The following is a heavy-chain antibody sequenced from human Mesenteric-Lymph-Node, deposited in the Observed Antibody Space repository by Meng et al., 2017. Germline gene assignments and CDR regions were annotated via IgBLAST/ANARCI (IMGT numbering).Heavy chain of an antibody. V-gene: IGHV4-34*02. CDR2: IYHSGIT. CDR1: GGSLSDYY. J-gene: IGHJ4*02. D-gene: IGHD1-14*01. CDR3: ARDPTGGEDHQRV. Sequence: QVQLQQWGVGLLKPSETLSLTCGVYGGSLSDYYWSWIRQPPGKGLEWIGKIYHSGITIYNPSLKSRVTMSVDNSKNQFSLKLNSMTAADTAVYYCARDPTGGEDHQRVWGQGTLVTVSS.